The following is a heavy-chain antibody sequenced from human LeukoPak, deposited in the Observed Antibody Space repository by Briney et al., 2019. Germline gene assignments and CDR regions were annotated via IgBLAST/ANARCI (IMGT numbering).Heavy chain of an antibody. Sequence: GGSLRLSCAASGFTFSDYGMHWVRQAPGKGLEWVAFIRYDGSDKYYADSVKGRFTISRDNSKNTLYVQMNTLRAEDTAVYHCAKDIGRSSYYYLDYWGQGTLVTVSS. CDR3: AKDIGRSSYYYLDY. J-gene: IGHJ4*02. CDR1: GFTFSDYG. V-gene: IGHV3-30*02. D-gene: IGHD6-13*01. CDR2: IRYDGSDK.